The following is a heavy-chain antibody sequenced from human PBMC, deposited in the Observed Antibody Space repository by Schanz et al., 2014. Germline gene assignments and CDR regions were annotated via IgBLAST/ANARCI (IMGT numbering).Heavy chain of an antibody. CDR2: IIHDGRT. Sequence: QVQLQESGPGLVKPSGTLSLTCAVSGVSISSTNWWHWVRQSPGKGLEWLGEIIHDGRTNYNPSRGRRVPISLEKAENQFSRELTSVTAADTALYFCARVKQGCSDTSCVLDPWGQGTLVTVSS. V-gene: IGHV4-4*02. J-gene: IGHJ5*02. CDR1: GVSISSTNW. CDR3: ARVKQGCSDTSCVLDP. D-gene: IGHD2-2*01.